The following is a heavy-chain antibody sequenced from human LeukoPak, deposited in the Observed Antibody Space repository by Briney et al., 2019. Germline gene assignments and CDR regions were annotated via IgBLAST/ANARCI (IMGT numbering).Heavy chain of an antibody. J-gene: IGHJ4*02. Sequence: SQSLSLTCTLAGRSISSYYWRWIRHPPRGGLGWIGRIYTSESTNYNPSLKSRVTISVDTSKNQFSLKLSSVNAADTAVYYCAREQPYCGGDCYSDYWGQGTLVTVSS. CDR2: IYTSEST. V-gene: IGHV4-4*08. CDR3: AREQPYCGGDCYSDY. D-gene: IGHD2-21*02. CDR1: GRSISSYY.